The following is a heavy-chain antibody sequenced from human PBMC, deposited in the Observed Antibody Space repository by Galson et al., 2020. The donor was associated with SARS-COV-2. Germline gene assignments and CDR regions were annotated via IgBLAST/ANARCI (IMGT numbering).Heavy chain of an antibody. CDR2: TYDSANT. J-gene: IGHJ4*02. CDR1: GGSVSSGAFS. CDR3: ARGQQTELLTPFDF. D-gene: IGHD1-26*01. Sequence: PSETLSLTCAVSGGSVSSGAFSWSWFRQPPGKGLEWIGYTYDSANTYYNPSLKSRVSISVDRSKNQFSLNLSSVTAADTAVYYCARGQQTELLTPFDFWGQGTLVTVSS. V-gene: IGHV4-30-2*01.